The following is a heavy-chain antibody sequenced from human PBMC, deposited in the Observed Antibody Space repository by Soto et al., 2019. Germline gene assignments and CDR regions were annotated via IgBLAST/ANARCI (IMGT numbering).Heavy chain of an antibody. V-gene: IGHV4-30-4*01. CDR2: IYYSSST. CDR1: GGSISSDDYY. J-gene: IGHJ4*02. Sequence: SETLSLTCTVSGGSISSDDYYWSWMRQPPGQGLEWVGYIYYSSSTYYNPSLKSRVTISVDTSKNQFSLKLSSVTAADTAVYYCARDYYYDSSGSYFDYWGQGTLVTVSS. CDR3: ARDYYYDSSGSYFDY. D-gene: IGHD3-22*01.